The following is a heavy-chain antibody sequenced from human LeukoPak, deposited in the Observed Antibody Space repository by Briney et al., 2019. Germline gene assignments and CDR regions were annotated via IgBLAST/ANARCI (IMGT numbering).Heavy chain of an antibody. CDR2: IKEDGSQI. CDR3: AGSSGWLFDY. CDR1: GFTFSKYW. J-gene: IGHJ4*02. Sequence: PGGSRRLSCAGTGFTFSKYWMIWVRPAPGKGLEGVANIKEDGSQIYYAASVKGRFTISRDNPKNSVSLQMNSLRAEDTAVYYCAGSSGWLFDYWGQGTLVAVSS. V-gene: IGHV3-7*01. D-gene: IGHD3-22*01.